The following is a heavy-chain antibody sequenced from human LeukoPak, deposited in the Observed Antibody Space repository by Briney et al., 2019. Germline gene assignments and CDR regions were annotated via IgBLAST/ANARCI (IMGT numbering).Heavy chain of an antibody. Sequence: ASVKVSCKASGYTFTSYDINWVRQATGQGLEWMGWMNPNSGNTGYAQKFQGRVTMTRNTSISTAYMELSSLRSEDTAVYYCARPYYDCWSGYSDAFDIWGQGTMVTVSS. V-gene: IGHV1-8*01. D-gene: IGHD3-3*01. CDR3: ARPYYDCWSGYSDAFDI. CDR1: GYTFTSYD. CDR2: MNPNSGNT. J-gene: IGHJ3*02.